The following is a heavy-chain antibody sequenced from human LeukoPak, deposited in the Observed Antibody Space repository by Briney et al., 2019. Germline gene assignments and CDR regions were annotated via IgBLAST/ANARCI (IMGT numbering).Heavy chain of an antibody. CDR1: GFTFSSYG. V-gene: IGHV3-30*02. CDR3: ATGHGRRWLQPRKSDAFDI. D-gene: IGHD5-24*01. Sequence: QPGGSLRLSCAVCGFTFSSYGMHWVRQAPGKGLEWVAFIRYDGSNKYYADSVKGRFTISRDNSKNTLYLQMNSLRAEDTAVYYCATGHGRRWLQPRKSDAFDIWGQGTMVTVSS. J-gene: IGHJ3*02. CDR2: IRYDGSNK.